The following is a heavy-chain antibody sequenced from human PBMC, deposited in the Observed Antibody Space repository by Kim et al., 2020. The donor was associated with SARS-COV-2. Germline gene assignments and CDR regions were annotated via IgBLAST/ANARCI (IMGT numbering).Heavy chain of an antibody. CDR1: GFTFSNFS. D-gene: IGHD3-16*01. V-gene: IGHV3-23*01. CDR3: AKHRGAFSSNHHMDV. Sequence: GGSLRLSCAASGFTFSNFSMSWVRQAPGKGLEWVSGIGTRGGSTYYADSVKGRFSISRDTTNNTAFLQMHSLRAENTAVYFCAKHRGAFSSNHHMDVWGQGNTVTV. CDR2: IGTRGGST. J-gene: IGHJ6*02.